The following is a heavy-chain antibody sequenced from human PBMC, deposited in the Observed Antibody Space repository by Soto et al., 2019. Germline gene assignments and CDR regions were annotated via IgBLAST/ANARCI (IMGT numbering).Heavy chain of an antibody. J-gene: IGHJ5*02. CDR2: ISAYNGNT. D-gene: IGHD2-21*01. CDR1: GYTFTSYG. CDR3: ARDGVVATEGTPVDP. Sequence: VASVKVSCKASGYTFTSYGISWVRQAPGQGLEWMRWISAYNGNTNYAQKLQGRVTMTTDTSTSTAYMELRSLRSDDTAVYYCARDGVVATEGTPVDPWGQGTLVTVSS. V-gene: IGHV1-18*01.